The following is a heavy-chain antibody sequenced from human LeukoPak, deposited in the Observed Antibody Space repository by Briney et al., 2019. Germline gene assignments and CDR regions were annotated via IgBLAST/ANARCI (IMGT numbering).Heavy chain of an antibody. J-gene: IGHJ4*02. V-gene: IGHV1-3*01. CDR3: ARDPGAAADVFDY. D-gene: IGHD6-13*01. CDR1: GYTFTSYA. Sequence: ASVRVSCKAPGYTFTSYAMHWVRQAPGQRLEWMGWINAGNGNTKYSQKFQGRVTITRDTSASTAYMELSSLRSEDTAVYYCARDPGAAADVFDYWGQGTLVTVSS. CDR2: INAGNGNT.